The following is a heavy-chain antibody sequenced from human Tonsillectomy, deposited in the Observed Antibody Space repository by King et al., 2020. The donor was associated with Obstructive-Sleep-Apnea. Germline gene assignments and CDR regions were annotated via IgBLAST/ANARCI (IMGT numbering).Heavy chain of an antibody. D-gene: IGHD1-26*01. CDR2: ISGDTGNT. CDR3: ARDWAPQGWDLFRGYDY. V-gene: IGHV1-18*04. Sequence: VQLVESGAEVKKPGASVKVSCKASGYSFTTYGITWVRQAPGQGLEWMGWISGDTGNTNYAQNLQGRVIMTTDTSTSTAYMELRSLTSDDTAVYYCARDWAPQGWDLFRGYDYWGQGTLVTVSS. CDR1: GYSFTTYG. J-gene: IGHJ4*02.